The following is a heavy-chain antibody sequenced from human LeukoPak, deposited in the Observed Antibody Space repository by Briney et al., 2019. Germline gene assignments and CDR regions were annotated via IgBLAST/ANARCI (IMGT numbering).Heavy chain of an antibody. J-gene: IGHJ4*02. CDR1: GFSLSNYG. CDR3: AKEDYDGSGSYLGY. CDR2: ISYDGSNQ. Sequence: GGSLRLSCAASGFSLSNYGMHWVRQAPGKGLEGVSVISYDGSNQYYGDSAKGRFTISRDNSKNTLYLQMNFLRAEDTAVYHCAKEDYDGSGSYLGYWGQGTLVTVSS. V-gene: IGHV3-30*18. D-gene: IGHD3-10*01.